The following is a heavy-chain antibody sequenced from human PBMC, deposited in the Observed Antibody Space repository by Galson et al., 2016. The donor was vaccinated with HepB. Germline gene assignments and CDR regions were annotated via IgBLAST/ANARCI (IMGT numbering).Heavy chain of an antibody. Sequence: ETLSLTCTVSGGSISNFHWSWIRQPPGKGLEWIGYLYYSETTHYNPSLKSRVTISIDTANNQVSLKLRSVTAADTAVYFCARGITMIVVEPAHWYSDLWGRGTLVTVSS. J-gene: IGHJ2*01. V-gene: IGHV4-59*01. CDR2: LYYSETT. D-gene: IGHD3-22*01. CDR3: ARGITMIVVEPAHWYSDL. CDR1: GGSISNFH.